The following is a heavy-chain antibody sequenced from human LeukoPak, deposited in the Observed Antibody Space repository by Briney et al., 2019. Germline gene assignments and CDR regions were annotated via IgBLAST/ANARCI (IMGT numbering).Heavy chain of an antibody. D-gene: IGHD3-3*01. CDR1: GFTFSSYS. Sequence: PGGSLRLSCAASGFTFSSYSMNWVRQAPGKGLEWVSSISSSSSYIYYADSVKGRFTISRDNSKNTLYLQMNSLRAEDTAVYYCANFWSTTSMFDYWGQGTLVTVSS. V-gene: IGHV3-21*04. CDR2: ISSSSSYI. J-gene: IGHJ4*02. CDR3: ANFWSTTSMFDY.